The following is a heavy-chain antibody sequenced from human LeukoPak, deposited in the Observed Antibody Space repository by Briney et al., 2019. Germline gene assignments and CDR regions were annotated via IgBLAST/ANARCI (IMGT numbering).Heavy chain of an antibody. CDR2: ISERGGST. Sequence: PPGGSLRLSCVVSGISLSNYAMTWVRQAPGKGLEWVSYISERGGSTTYADSVKGRFTISRNTSLNTLYLQMNNLRADDTAVYFCAKRGVVIRGLLVIGYHQEAYHYDFWGQGVLVTVSS. CDR1: GISLSNYA. D-gene: IGHD3-10*01. CDR3: AKRGVVIRGLLVIGYHQEAYHYDF. V-gene: IGHV3-23*01. J-gene: IGHJ4*02.